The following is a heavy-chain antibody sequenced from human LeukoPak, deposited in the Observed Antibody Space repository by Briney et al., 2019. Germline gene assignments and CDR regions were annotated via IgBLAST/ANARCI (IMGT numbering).Heavy chain of an antibody. Sequence: PSETLSLTCTVSGGSISSYYWSWIRQPPGKGLEWIGYIYYSGSTNYNPSLKSRVTISVDTSKNQFSLKLSSVTAADTAVYYCARRAGRGLWFGSDPSIAFDIWGQGTIVTVSS. J-gene: IGHJ3*02. V-gene: IGHV4-59*08. CDR2: IYYSGST. CDR3: ARRAGRGLWFGSDPSIAFDI. CDR1: GGSISSYY. D-gene: IGHD3-10*01.